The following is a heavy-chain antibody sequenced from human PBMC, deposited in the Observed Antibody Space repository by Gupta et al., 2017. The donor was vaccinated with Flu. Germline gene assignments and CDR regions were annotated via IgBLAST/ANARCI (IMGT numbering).Heavy chain of an antibody. J-gene: IGHJ6*02. CDR2: INGDGSEK. Sequence: GNINGDGSEKYYVDSAKGRFTISRDNAKNSLFLEISSLRAEDTAVYYCARYAYSYGLDVWGQGTTVTVSS. D-gene: IGHD3-16*01. V-gene: IGHV3-7*01. CDR3: ARYAYSYGLDV.